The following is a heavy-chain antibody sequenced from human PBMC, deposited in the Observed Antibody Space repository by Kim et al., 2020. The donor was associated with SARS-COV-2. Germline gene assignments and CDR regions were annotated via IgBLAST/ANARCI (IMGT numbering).Heavy chain of an antibody. Sequence: SETLSLTCTVSGGSISSYYWSWIRQPPGKGLEWIGYIYYSGSTNYNPSLKSRVTISVDTSKNQFSLKLSSVTAADTAVYYCARSPHDYGGFWYFDLWGRGTLVTVSS. CDR3: ARSPHDYGGFWYFDL. CDR1: GGSISSYY. J-gene: IGHJ2*01. V-gene: IGHV4-59*01. CDR2: IYYSGST. D-gene: IGHD4-17*01.